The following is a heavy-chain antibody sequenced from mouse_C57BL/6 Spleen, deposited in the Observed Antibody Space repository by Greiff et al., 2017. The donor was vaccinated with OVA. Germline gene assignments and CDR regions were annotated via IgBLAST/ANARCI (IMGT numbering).Heavy chain of an antibody. D-gene: IGHD4-1*01. Sequence: DVMLVESGGGLVKPGGSLKLSCAASGFTFSSYAMSWVRQTPEKRLEWVATISDGGSYTYYPDNVKGRFTISRDNAKNNLYLQMSHLKSEDTAMYYCARDRWDGGGYYAMDYWGQGTSVTVSS. V-gene: IGHV5-4*01. CDR2: ISDGGSYT. CDR1: GFTFSSYA. CDR3: ARDRWDGGGYYAMDY. J-gene: IGHJ4*01.